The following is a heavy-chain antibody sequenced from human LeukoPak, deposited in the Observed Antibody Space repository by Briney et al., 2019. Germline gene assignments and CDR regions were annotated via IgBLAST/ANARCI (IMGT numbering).Heavy chain of an antibody. D-gene: IGHD2-21*01. CDR1: GYTFTGYY. CDR3: ARAHIGNDLFIDY. CDR2: INPYSGAT. J-gene: IGHJ4*02. Sequence: ASVKVSCKASGYTFTGYYMHWVRQAPGQGLEWMGWINPYSGATNYAQKPQGRVTMTRDTSISTAYMDLSSLKSDDTAVYYCARAHIGNDLFIDYWGQGTLVAVSS. V-gene: IGHV1-2*02.